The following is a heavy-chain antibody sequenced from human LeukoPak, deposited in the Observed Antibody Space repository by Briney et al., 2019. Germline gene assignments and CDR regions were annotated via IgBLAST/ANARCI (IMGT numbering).Heavy chain of an antibody. D-gene: IGHD6-6*01. V-gene: IGHV1-69*05. Sequence: RASVKVSCKASGGTFSSYAISWVRQAPGQGLEWMGGIIPIFGTANYAQKFQGRVTITTDESTSTAYMELSSLRSEDTAVYYCARTFVSSVHYYFDYWGQGTLVTVSS. J-gene: IGHJ4*02. CDR1: GGTFSSYA. CDR3: ARTFVSSVHYYFDY. CDR2: IIPIFGTA.